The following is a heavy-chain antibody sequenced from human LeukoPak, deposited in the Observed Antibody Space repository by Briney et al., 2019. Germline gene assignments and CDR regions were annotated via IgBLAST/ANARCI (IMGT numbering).Heavy chain of an antibody. D-gene: IGHD3-22*01. CDR3: ARSFYFDTSGYYY. V-gene: IGHV1-69*13. CDR2: IIPIFGTA. CDR1: GGTSSNYA. Sequence: SVKVSCKASGGTSSNYAINWVRQAPGQGLEWMGGIIPIFGTANYAQNFQGRVMITADESTSTAYMELSSLRSEDTAVYYCARSFYFDTSGYYYWGQGTRVTVSS. J-gene: IGHJ4*02.